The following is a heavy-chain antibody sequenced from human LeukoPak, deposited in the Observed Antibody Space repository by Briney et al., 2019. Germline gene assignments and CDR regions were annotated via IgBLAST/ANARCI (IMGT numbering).Heavy chain of an antibody. Sequence: GGSLRLSCAASGFTFSSYGMHWVRQAPGKGLEWVAVIWYDGSNKYYADPVKGRFTISRDNSKNTLYLQMNSLRAEDTAVYYCARDTFGGAFDIWGQGTMVTVSS. D-gene: IGHD3-16*01. J-gene: IGHJ3*02. CDR3: ARDTFGGAFDI. V-gene: IGHV3-33*01. CDR1: GFTFSSYG. CDR2: IWYDGSNK.